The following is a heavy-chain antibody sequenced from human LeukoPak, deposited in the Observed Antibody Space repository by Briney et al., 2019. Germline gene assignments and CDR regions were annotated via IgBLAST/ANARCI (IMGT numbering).Heavy chain of an antibody. D-gene: IGHD3-10*01. V-gene: IGHV4-39*02. CDR2: IYYTGRT. Sequence: PSETLSLTCTVSGGSISSDSSYWDWIRQPPGKGLEWIGAIYYTGRTDYNPSLKSRVTISIDTSKNDFSLRLTSVTAADTAVHYCARRNVPGGGNWFDLWGQGTLVSVSS. J-gene: IGHJ5*02. CDR1: GGSISSDSSY. CDR3: ARRNVPGGGNWFDL.